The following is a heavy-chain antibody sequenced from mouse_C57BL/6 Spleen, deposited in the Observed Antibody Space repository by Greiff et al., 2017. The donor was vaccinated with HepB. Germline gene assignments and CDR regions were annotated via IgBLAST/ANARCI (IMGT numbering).Heavy chain of an antibody. CDR1: GYTFTSYW. Sequence: QVQLQQPGAELVKPGASVKLSCKASGYTFTSYWMQWVKQRPGQGLEWIGEIDPSDSYTNYNQKFKGKATLTVDTSSSTAYMQLSSLTSEDSAVYYCARRVRGVYAMDYWGQRTSVTVSS. CDR3: ARRVRGVYAMDY. CDR2: IDPSDSYT. V-gene: IGHV1-50*01. J-gene: IGHJ4*01.